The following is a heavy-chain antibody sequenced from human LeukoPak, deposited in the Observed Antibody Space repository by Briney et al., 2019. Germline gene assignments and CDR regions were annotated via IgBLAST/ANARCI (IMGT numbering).Heavy chain of an antibody. CDR1: GFTFDDYA. Sequence: GGSLRLSCAASGFTFDDYAMHWVRQAPGKGLEWVSGITWNSDTIDYADSVKGRFTISRDNAKNSLYLQMNSLRAEDMALYYCAKGGGGRLIYYYYMDVWGKGTTVTVSS. D-gene: IGHD3-16*01. J-gene: IGHJ6*03. CDR2: ITWNSDTI. CDR3: AKGGGGRLIYYYYMDV. V-gene: IGHV3-9*03.